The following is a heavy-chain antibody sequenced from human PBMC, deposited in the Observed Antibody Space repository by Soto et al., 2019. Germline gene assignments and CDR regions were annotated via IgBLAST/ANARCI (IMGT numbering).Heavy chain of an antibody. Sequence: QLQLQESGSGLVKPSQTLSLTCAVSGGAIISGGYSWSWIRQPPGKGLEWIGYIYHSGSTYYNSYFKSRVTISVDRSKNQFSLKLSSVTAADTAVDYCASVTTPWGQGTLVTGSS. D-gene: IGHD1-1*01. J-gene: IGHJ5*02. V-gene: IGHV4-30-2*01. CDR2: IYHSGST. CDR3: ASVTTP. CDR1: GGAIISGGYS.